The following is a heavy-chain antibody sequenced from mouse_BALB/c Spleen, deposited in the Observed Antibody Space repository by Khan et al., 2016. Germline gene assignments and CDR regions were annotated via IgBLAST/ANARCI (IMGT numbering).Heavy chain of an antibody. CDR3: ARRDRRRHSDY. CDR1: GYTFSSYW. CDR2: IFPGSGST. V-gene: IGHV1-9*01. D-gene: IGHD1-2*01. Sequence: VELVESGAELMKPGASVTISCKATGYTFSSYWTEWVKQRPGHGLEWIGEIFPGSGSTNYNVKFRGKATFTADTSSNTAYMQLSSLPFEDSAVPNCARRDRRRHSDYCGQGTTLTVSS. J-gene: IGHJ2*01.